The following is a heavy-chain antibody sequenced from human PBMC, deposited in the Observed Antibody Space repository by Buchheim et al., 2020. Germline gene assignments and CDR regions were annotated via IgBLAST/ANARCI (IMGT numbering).Heavy chain of an antibody. D-gene: IGHD2-2*02. CDR2: IWYDGSNK. CDR3: ARDGRPGWYCSSTSCYTRVYYYMDV. J-gene: IGHJ6*03. V-gene: IGHV3-33*01. Sequence: QVQLVESGGGVVQPGRSLRLSCAASGFTFSSYGMHWVRQAPGKGLEWVAVIWYDGSNKYYADSVKGRFTISRDNSKNTLFLQMNSLRAEETAVYYCARDGRPGWYCSSTSCYTRVYYYMDVWGKGTT. CDR1: GFTFSSYG.